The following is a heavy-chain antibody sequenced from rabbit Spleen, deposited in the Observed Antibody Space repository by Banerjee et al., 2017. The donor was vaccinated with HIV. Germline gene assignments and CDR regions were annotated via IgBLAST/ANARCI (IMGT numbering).Heavy chain of an antibody. CDR1: GFSFSSTYY. CDR2: IDAGSSGST. V-gene: IGHV1S45*01. CDR3: TRDDGSGHYIDGVFNL. Sequence: QQQLEESGGGLVKPEGSLTLTCTASGFSFSSTYYMCWVRQAPGKGLEWIACIDAGSSGSTYYASWAKGRFTISKTSSTTVTLQMTSLTAADTATYFCTRDDGSGHYIDGVFNLWGPGTLVTVS. D-gene: IGHD1-1*01. J-gene: IGHJ4*01.